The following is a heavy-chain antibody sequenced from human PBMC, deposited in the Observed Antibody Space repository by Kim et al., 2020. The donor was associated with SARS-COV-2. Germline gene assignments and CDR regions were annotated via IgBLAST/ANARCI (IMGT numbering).Heavy chain of an antibody. V-gene: IGHV3-23*01. CDR1: GFTFSGFA. J-gene: IGHJ4*02. Sequence: GGSLRLSCAASGFTFSGFAMTWVRQAPGKGLEWVSGIVDDGTDTYYADSVKGRFTISRDNSKNTLFLQMNGLRVEDTAVSYCETDGRGYSLDCWGQGSLVTVSS. D-gene: IGHD5-12*01. CDR2: IVDDGTDT. CDR3: ETDGRGYSLDC.